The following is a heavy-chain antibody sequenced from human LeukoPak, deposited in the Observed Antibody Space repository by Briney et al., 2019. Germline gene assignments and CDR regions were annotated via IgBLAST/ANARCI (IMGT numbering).Heavy chain of an antibody. D-gene: IGHD5-18*01. CDR3: ALTRGYSYGFDY. CDR1: GFSLSTSGVG. Sequence: SGPTLVKPTQTLTLTCTFSGFSLSTSGVGVGWIRQPPGKALEWLALIYWNDDKRYSPSLKSRLTITKDTSKNQVVLTMTNMDPVDTATYYCALTRGYSYGFDYWGQGTLVTVSS. CDR2: IYWNDDK. V-gene: IGHV2-5*01. J-gene: IGHJ4*02.